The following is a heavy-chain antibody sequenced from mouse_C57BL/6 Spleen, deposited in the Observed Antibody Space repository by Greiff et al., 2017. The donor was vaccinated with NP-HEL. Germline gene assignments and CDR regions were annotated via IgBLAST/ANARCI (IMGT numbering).Heavy chain of an antibody. Sequence: VKLVESGAELVKPGASVKISCKASGYAFSSYWMNWVKQRPGKGLEWIGQIYPGDGDTNYNGKFKGKATLTADKSSSTAYMQLSSLTSEDSAVYFCARTVDYYAMDYWGQGTSVTVSS. J-gene: IGHJ4*01. CDR2: IYPGDGDT. CDR1: GYAFSSYW. CDR3: ARTVDYYAMDY. V-gene: IGHV1-80*01. D-gene: IGHD1-1*01.